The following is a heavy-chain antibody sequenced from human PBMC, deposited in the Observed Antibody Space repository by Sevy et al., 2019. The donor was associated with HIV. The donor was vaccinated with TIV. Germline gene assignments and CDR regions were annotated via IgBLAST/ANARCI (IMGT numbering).Heavy chain of an antibody. D-gene: IGHD1-26*01. CDR3: ARRVESTSNFDY. CDR2: IYPGDSDT. V-gene: IGHV5-51*01. Sequence: GESLKISCKGSGYSFTTSWIDWVRQMPGKGLEWMGIIYPGDSDTRYSPSFQGQVTISADKSINTAYLQWCSLKASDTAMYYCARRVESTSNFDYWGQGTLVTVSS. CDR1: GYSFTTSW. J-gene: IGHJ4*02.